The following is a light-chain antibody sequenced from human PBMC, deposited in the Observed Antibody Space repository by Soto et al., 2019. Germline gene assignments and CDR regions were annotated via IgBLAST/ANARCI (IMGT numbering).Light chain of an antibody. V-gene: IGLV2-8*01. CDR2: EVS. CDR1: SSDVGIYNY. CDR3: SSYAGSNNYV. Sequence: QSALTQPASVSGSPGQSITISCSGTSSDVGIYNYVSWYQQHPGKAPKLMIYEVSQRPSGVPDRFSGSKSGNTASLTVSGLQAEDEADYYCSSYAGSNNYVFGTGTKVTVL. J-gene: IGLJ1*01.